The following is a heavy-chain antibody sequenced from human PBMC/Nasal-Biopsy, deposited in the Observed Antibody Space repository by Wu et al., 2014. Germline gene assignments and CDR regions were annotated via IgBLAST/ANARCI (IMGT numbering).Heavy chain of an antibody. V-gene: IGHV3-30*18. Sequence: RLSCAASGFTFTRHGMHWVRQAPGKGLEWVAFISHDGHNQYYADSVKGRFTISRDNSKNTIYLQMNSLRSEDTAMYYCAKDNIVVVVASIDYFDYWGQGTLVTVSS. CDR1: GFTFTRHG. D-gene: IGHD2-15*01. CDR2: ISHDGHNQ. J-gene: IGHJ4*02. CDR3: AKDNIVVVVASIDYFDY.